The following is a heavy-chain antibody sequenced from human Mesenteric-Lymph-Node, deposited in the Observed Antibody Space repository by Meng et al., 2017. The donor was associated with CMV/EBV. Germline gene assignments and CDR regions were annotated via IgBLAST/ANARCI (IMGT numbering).Heavy chain of an antibody. Sequence: GGSLRLSCAASGFTFSSFAMSWVRQTPGKGLQWVSALSGSADYTYYADSVKGRFTISRDNSKNTLYLQMNSLRAEDTAIYYCAKVYGSGSYDAIDYWGQGTLVSLL. J-gene: IGHJ4*02. CDR1: GFTFSSFA. D-gene: IGHD3-10*01. CDR2: LSGSADYT. V-gene: IGHV3-23*01. CDR3: AKVYGSGSYDAIDY.